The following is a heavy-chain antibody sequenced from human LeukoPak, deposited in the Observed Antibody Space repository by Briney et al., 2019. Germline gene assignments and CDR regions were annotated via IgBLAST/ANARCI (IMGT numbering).Heavy chain of an antibody. D-gene: IGHD5-18*01. J-gene: IGHJ4*02. CDR1: GFTFYDYS. CDR2: ISSGGSTI. CDR3: ARGEATAVAPGCDY. V-gene: IGHV3-48*02. Sequence: GGSLRLSCAASGFTFYDYSMNWVRQAPGKGLEWVSYISSGGSTIYHADSVKGRFIISRDNAKNSLYLQMNSLRDEDTAMYYCARGEATAVAPGCDYWGQGILVTVSS.